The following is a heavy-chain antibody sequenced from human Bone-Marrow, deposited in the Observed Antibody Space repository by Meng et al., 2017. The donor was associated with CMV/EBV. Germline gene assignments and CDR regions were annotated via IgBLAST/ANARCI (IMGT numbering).Heavy chain of an antibody. Sequence: SETLSLTCTVSGGSISNYYWSWIRQPPGKGLEWIGSIYYSGSTYYNPSLKSRVTISVDTSKNQFSLKLSSVTAADTAVYYCARRGANRIVVVPEFDIWGQGTMVTVSS. CDR1: GGSISNYY. CDR3: ARRGANRIVVVPEFDI. D-gene: IGHD2-2*01. CDR2: IYYSGST. J-gene: IGHJ3*02. V-gene: IGHV4-59*05.